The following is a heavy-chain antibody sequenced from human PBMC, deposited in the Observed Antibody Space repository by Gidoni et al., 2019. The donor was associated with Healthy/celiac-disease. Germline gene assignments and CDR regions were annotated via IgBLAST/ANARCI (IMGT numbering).Heavy chain of an antibody. CDR1: VGSISSSSYY. D-gene: IGHD5-12*01. V-gene: IGHV4-39*07. CDR2: IYYSGST. Sequence: LQLQESGPRLVKPSEALSLTCTVSVGSISSSSYYWGWSRQPPGKGLEWIGSIYYSGSTYYNPSLKSRVTISVDTSKNQFSLKLSSVTAADTAVYYCARVSGGDIVATGAHYFDYWGQGTLVTVSS. CDR3: ARVSGGDIVATGAHYFDY. J-gene: IGHJ4*02.